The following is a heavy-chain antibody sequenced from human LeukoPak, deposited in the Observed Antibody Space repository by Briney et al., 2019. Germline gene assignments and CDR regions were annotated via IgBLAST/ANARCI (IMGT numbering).Heavy chain of an antibody. D-gene: IGHD3-10*01. Sequence: SETLSLTCAVYGGSFSGYYWSWIRQPPGKGLEWIGEINHSGSTNYNPSLKSRVTISVDTSKNQFSLKLSSVTAADTAVYYCARLGWFGELLPFDYWGQETLVTVSS. CDR3: ARLGWFGELLPFDY. V-gene: IGHV4-34*01. J-gene: IGHJ4*02. CDR1: GGSFSGYY. CDR2: INHSGST.